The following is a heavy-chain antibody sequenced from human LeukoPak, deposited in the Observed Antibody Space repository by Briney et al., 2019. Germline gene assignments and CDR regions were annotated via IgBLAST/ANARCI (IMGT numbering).Heavy chain of an antibody. D-gene: IGHD2-2*01. CDR1: GYTFTSYY. J-gene: IGHJ1*01. CDR3: AYALGYCSSTSCPGAEYFQH. Sequence: ASVKVSCKASGYTFTSYYMHWVRQAPGQGLEWMGIINPSTGSTSYAQKFQGRVTITADESTSTAYMELSSLRSEDTAVYYCAYALGYCSSTSCPGAEYFQHWGQGTLVTVSS. CDR2: INPSTGST. V-gene: IGHV1-46*01.